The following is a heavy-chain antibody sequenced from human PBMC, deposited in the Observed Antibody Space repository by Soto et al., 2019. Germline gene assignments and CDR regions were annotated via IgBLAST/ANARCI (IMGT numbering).Heavy chain of an antibody. D-gene: IGHD5-12*01. Sequence: SETLSLTCSVSGDSISSNYWSWIRQPPGKGLEWIGYIYYSGSTNYIPSLKSRVTISVDTSKNQFSLKLSSVTAADTAVYYCARGGSGYLFDYWGQGTLVTVSS. CDR3: ARGGSGYLFDY. J-gene: IGHJ4*02. CDR1: GDSISSNY. V-gene: IGHV4-59*01. CDR2: IYYSGST.